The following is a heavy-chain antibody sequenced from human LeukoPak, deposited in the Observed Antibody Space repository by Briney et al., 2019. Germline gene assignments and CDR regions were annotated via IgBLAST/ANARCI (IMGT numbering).Heavy chain of an antibody. CDR3: ARVGGSNFPPYYYYYMDV. CDR1: GASISSGSYY. CDR2: IYTSGST. Sequence: SETLSLTCTVSGASISSGSYYWSWIRQPAGKGLECIGRIYTSGSTCYNPSLKSRVSISVDTSKNQFSLKLTSVTAADTAVYYCARVGGSNFPPYYYYYMDVWGKGTTVTISS. J-gene: IGHJ6*03. D-gene: IGHD1-26*01. V-gene: IGHV4-61*02.